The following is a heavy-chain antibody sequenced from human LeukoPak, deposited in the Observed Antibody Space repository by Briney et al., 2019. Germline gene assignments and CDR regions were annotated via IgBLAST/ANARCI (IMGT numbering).Heavy chain of an antibody. D-gene: IGHD1-14*01. CDR3: SRDRNSCPGDY. V-gene: IGHV1-46*01. CDR2: INPSGGST. J-gene: IGHJ4*02. CDR1: GYTFTSYY. Sequence: ASVKVSCKASGYTFTSYYMHWVRQAPGQGLEWMGIINPSGGSTSYAQKFQGRVTMTRDTSTSTVYMELSSLRSEDTAVYYCSRDRNSCPGDYWGQGTLVTVSS.